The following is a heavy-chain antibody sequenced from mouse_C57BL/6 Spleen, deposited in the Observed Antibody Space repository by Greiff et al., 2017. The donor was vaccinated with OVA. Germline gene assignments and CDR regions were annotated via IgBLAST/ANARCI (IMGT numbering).Heavy chain of an antibody. CDR1: GYTFTSYW. J-gene: IGHJ4*01. Sequence: QVQLQQPGTELVKPGASVKLSCKASGYTFTSYWMHWVKQRPGQGLEWIGYINPSNGGTNYNEKFKSKATMTGDKSSSTAYMQLSSLTSEDSAVYYCARRGYDYDAMDYWGQGTSVTVSS. CDR3: ARRGYDYDAMDY. V-gene: IGHV1-53*01. CDR2: INPSNGGT. D-gene: IGHD2-10*02.